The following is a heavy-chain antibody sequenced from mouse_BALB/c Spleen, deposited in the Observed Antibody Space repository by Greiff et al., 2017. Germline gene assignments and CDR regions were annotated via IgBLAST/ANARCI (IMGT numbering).Heavy chain of an antibody. CDR2: ISYDGSN. Sequence: VQLQQSGPGLVKPSQSLSLTCSVTGYSITSGYSWNWIRQFPGNKLEWMGYISYDGSNNYNPSLKNRISITRDTSKNQFFLKLNSVTTEDTATYYCARDKYDKWYFDYWGQGTTLTVSS. CDR1: GYSITSGYS. CDR3: ARDKYDKWYFDY. J-gene: IGHJ2*01. D-gene: IGHD2-14*01. V-gene: IGHV3-6*02.